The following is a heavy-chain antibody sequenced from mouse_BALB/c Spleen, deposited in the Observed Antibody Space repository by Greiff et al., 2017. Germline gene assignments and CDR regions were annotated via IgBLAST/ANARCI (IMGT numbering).Heavy chain of an antibody. Sequence: EVQGVESGPGLVKPSQSLSLTCTVTGYSITSDYAWNWIRQFPGNKLEWMGYISYSGSTSYNPSLKSRISITRDTSKNQFFLQLNSVTTEDTATYYCAIYDGYFYFDYWGQGTTLTVSS. CDR1: GYSITSDYA. CDR2: ISYSGST. V-gene: IGHV3-2*02. D-gene: IGHD2-3*01. CDR3: AIYDGYFYFDY. J-gene: IGHJ2*01.